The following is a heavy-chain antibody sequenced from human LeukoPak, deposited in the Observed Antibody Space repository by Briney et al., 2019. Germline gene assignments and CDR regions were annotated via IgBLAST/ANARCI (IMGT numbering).Heavy chain of an antibody. CDR1: GFTFSSYA. D-gene: IGHD3/OR15-3a*01. Sequence: GGSLRLSCAASGFTFSSYALSWVRQAPGKGLEWVSAINYSGGTTYYADSVKGRFTISRDNSKCTLYLQMNSLRVEDTAVYFCAKVGTWTYWGQGTLVTVSS. V-gene: IGHV3-23*01. CDR3: AKVGTWTY. CDR2: INYSGGTT. J-gene: IGHJ4*02.